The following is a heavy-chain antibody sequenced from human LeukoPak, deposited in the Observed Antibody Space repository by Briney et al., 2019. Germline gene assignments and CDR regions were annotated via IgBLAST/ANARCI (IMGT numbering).Heavy chain of an antibody. D-gene: IGHD5-18*01. Sequence: PSETLSLTCTVSGGSISSYYWSWLRQPPGKGLEWIGYIYYSGSTNYNPSLKSRVTISVDTSKNQFSLKLSSVSAADPAVYYCARGSYSPDFDYWGQGTLVTVSS. CDR3: ARGSYSPDFDY. V-gene: IGHV4-59*01. J-gene: IGHJ4*02. CDR2: IYYSGST. CDR1: GGSISSYY.